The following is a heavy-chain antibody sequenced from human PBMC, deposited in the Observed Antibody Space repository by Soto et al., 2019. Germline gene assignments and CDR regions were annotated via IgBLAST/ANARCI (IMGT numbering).Heavy chain of an antibody. Sequence: GGSLGLSCAASGFTFSSYAMRWVRQAPGKGLEWVSAISGSGGGTYYADSVKGRFTISRDNSKNTLYLQMNSLRAEYTAVYYCAKKGGGLYRSSSRCFEPWGQGTLLTLST. V-gene: IGHV3-23*01. CDR1: GFTFSSYA. CDR3: AKKGGGLYRSSSRCFEP. CDR2: ISGSGGGT. J-gene: IGHJ5*02. D-gene: IGHD6-6*01.